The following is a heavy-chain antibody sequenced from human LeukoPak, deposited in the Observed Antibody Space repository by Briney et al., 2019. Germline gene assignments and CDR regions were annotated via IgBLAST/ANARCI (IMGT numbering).Heavy chain of an antibody. D-gene: IGHD6-19*01. V-gene: IGHV4-34*01. CDR3: ARDPTFSSGLNWSDP. CDR1: GGSFSGYY. Sequence: SETLSLTCAVYGGSFSGYYWSWIRQPPGKGLEWIGEINHSGSTNYNPSLKSRVTISVDTSKNQFSLKLSSVTAADTAVYYCARDPTFSSGLNWSDPWGQGTLVTVSS. CDR2: INHSGST. J-gene: IGHJ5*02.